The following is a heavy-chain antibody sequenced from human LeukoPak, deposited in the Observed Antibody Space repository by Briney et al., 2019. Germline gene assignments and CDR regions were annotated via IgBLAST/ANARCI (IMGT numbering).Heavy chain of an antibody. CDR3: ARVEAGIYYY. J-gene: IGHJ4*02. CDR1: GGSISSYY. CDR2: IYYSGST. Sequence: SETLSLTCTVSGGSISSYYWSWIRQPPGKGLEWIGYIYYSGSTNYNPSLKSRVTISVDTSKNQFSLKLSSVTAADTAVYYCARVEAGIYYYWGQGTLVTVSS. V-gene: IGHV4-59*01. D-gene: IGHD6-19*01.